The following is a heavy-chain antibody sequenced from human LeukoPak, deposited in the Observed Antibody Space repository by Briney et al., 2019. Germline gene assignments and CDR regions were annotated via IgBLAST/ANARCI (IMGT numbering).Heavy chain of an antibody. V-gene: IGHV1-2*02. Sequence: ASVKVSCKASGYTFTGYYMHWVRQAPGQWLEWMGWINPNSGGTNYAQKFQGRVTMTRDTSISTAYMELSRLRSDDTAVYYCARMYSSGWYDWFDPWGQGTLVTVSS. J-gene: IGHJ5*02. D-gene: IGHD6-19*01. CDR2: INPNSGGT. CDR3: ARMYSSGWYDWFDP. CDR1: GYTFTGYY.